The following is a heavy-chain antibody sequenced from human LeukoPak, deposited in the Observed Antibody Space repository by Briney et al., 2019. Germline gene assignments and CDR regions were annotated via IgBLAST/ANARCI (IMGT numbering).Heavy chain of an antibody. J-gene: IGHJ4*02. CDR1: GITFTSYA. CDR3: AKGVPDGGNFDY. Sequence: PGGSLRLSCAAYGITFTSYAMSWVRQAPGKGLEWVSAVSGSGASTYYADSVKGRFTISRDNSKNTLYLQMNSLRAEDTAVYYCAKGVPDGGNFDYWGQGTLVTVSS. D-gene: IGHD3-16*01. V-gene: IGHV3-23*01. CDR2: VSGSGAST.